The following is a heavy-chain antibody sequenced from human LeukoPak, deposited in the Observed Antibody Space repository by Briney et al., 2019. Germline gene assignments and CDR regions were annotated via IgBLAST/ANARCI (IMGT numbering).Heavy chain of an antibody. CDR1: GFTFSSYW. CDR3: ARDRNMVRGARYRPYKWFDP. CDR2: IKKDGSEH. V-gene: IGHV3-7*03. Sequence: GGPLRLSCAASGFTFSSYWMSWVRQAPGKRLEWVANIKKDGSEHKYVDSVKGRFTISRDNAENLLYLEMNSLRSEDTAVYYCARDRNMVRGARYRPYKWFDPWGQGTLVTVSS. D-gene: IGHD3-10*01. J-gene: IGHJ5*02.